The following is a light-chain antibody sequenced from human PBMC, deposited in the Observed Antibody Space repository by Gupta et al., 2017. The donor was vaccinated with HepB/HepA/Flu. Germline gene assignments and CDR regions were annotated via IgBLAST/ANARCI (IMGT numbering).Light chain of an antibody. CDR1: QSVSSY. J-gene: IGKJ4*01. CDR2: DAS. V-gene: IGKV3-11*01. Sequence: DMLLTHSLATLSLSTGERATLSFMASQSVSSYLDWYQQKPGQSPRLLIYDASNRATGIPARFSGSGSGTDFTLTISSLEPEDFAVYYCKQRSNWPPITFGRGTKLEIK. CDR3: KQRSNWPPIT.